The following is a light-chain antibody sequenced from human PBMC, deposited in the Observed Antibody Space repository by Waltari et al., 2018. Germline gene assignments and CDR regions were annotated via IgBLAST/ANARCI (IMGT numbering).Light chain of an antibody. J-gene: IGKJ1*01. CDR3: QKYGTFPAT. CDR2: DAS. V-gene: IGKV3-20*01. Sequence: EIVLTQSPGTLSLSPGDRATLSCRASQSVSRTLAWYQQKPGQAPRLLIYDASSRATGIADRFSGSGSGTDFSLTISRLESEDFAVYYCQKYGTFPATFGQGTKMEIK. CDR1: QSVSRT.